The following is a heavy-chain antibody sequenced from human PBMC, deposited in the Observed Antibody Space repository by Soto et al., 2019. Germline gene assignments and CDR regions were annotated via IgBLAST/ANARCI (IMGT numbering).Heavy chain of an antibody. CDR2: ISAHNGNT. CDR3: ARGRYGDY. Sequence: QVHLVQSGAEVKKPGASVKVSCKGSGYAFTTYGITWVRQAPGQGLEWMGWISAHNGNTNYAQKLQGRVTVTRYTSTSTAYMELRSLRSDDTAEYYCARGRYGDYWGQGALVTVSS. J-gene: IGHJ4*02. D-gene: IGHD1-1*01. CDR1: GYAFTTYG. V-gene: IGHV1-18*01.